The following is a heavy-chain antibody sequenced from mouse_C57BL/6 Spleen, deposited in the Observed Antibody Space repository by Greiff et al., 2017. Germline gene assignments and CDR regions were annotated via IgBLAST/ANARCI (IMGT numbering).Heavy chain of an antibody. D-gene: IGHD2-4*01. CDR2: IWSGGST. Sequence: VKLVESGPGLVQPSQSLSITCTVSGFSLTSYGVHWVRQSPGKGLEWLGVIWSGGSTDYNAAFISRLSISKDNSKSQVFFKMNSLQADDTAIYYCARKRDDYGDAAMDYWGQGTSVTVSS. CDR1: GFSLTSYG. CDR3: ARKRDDYGDAAMDY. V-gene: IGHV2-2*01. J-gene: IGHJ4*01.